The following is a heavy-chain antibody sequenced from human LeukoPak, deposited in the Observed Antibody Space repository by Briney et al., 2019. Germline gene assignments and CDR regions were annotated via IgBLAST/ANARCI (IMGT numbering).Heavy chain of an antibody. CDR1: GGSFSGYY. CDR3: ASRDTAMVTVDY. V-gene: IGHV4-34*01. J-gene: IGHJ4*02. CDR2: INHSGST. Sequence: PSETLSLTCAVYGGSFSGYYWSWIRQPPGEGLEWIGEINHSGSTNYNPSPKSRVTISVDTSKNQFSLKLSSVTAADTAVYYCASRDTAMVTVDYWGQGTLVTVSS. D-gene: IGHD5-18*01.